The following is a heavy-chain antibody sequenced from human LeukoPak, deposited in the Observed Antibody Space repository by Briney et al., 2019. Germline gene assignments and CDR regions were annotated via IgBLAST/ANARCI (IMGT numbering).Heavy chain of an antibody. V-gene: IGHV2-5*01. CDR3: ARRKVGGNSVEFDY. Sequence: SGPTLVNPTQTLTLTCTCSGFSLSPSGVGVCWIRQPPGKALEWLALIYRNDDKRYTPSLKSRLTITKDTSKNQVVLTMTNMDPVDTATYFCARRKVGGNSVEFDYWGQGIMVTVSS. D-gene: IGHD4-23*01. J-gene: IGHJ4*02. CDR2: IYRNDDK. CDR1: GFSLSPSGVG.